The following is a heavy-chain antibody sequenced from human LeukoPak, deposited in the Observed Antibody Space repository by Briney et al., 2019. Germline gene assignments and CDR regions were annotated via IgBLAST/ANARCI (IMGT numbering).Heavy chain of an antibody. V-gene: IGHV3-30*03. Sequence: PGRSLRLSCAASGFTFSSYGMHWVRQAPGKGLEWVAVISYDGSNKYYADSVKGRFTISRDSSKNTLYLQMNSLRAEDTAVYYCAAGYSSGWYFYWGQGTLVTVSS. CDR3: AAGYSSGWYFY. CDR2: ISYDGSNK. J-gene: IGHJ4*02. CDR1: GFTFSSYG. D-gene: IGHD6-19*01.